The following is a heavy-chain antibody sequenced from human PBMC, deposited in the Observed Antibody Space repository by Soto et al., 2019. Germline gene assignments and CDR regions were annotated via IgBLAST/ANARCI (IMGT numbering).Heavy chain of an antibody. D-gene: IGHD4-17*01. Sequence: GGSLRLSCAASGFDFSSNGMRWVRQAPGKGLEWVSSITASSSSTDYADSVKGRFTISRDNSKNTLYLQMNSLTAEDTAVYYCVRTLRTTVSSGYFYGMDVWGQGTTVTVSS. V-gene: IGHV3-23*01. CDR3: VRTLRTTVSSGYFYGMDV. CDR2: ITASSSST. CDR1: GFDFSSNG. J-gene: IGHJ6*02.